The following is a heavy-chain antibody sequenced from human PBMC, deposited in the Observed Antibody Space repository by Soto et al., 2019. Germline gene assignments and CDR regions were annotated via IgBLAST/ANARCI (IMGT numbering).Heavy chain of an antibody. Sequence: PSETLSLTCTVSGGSISSYYWSWIRQPPGKGLEWIGYIYYSGSTNYNPSLKSRVTISVDTSKNQFSLKLSSVTAADTAVYYCARLQLSWFGRKLNWFDPWGQGTLVTVSS. D-gene: IGHD3-10*01. V-gene: IGHV4-59*08. CDR1: GGSISSYY. J-gene: IGHJ5*02. CDR2: IYYSGST. CDR3: ARLQLSWFGRKLNWFDP.